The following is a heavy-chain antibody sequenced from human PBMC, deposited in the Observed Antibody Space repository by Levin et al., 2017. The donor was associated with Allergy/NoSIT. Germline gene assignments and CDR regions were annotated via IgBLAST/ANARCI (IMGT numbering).Heavy chain of an antibody. D-gene: IGHD4-11*01. CDR2: ISGDGGGT. J-gene: IGHJ4*02. Sequence: GGSLRLSCAASGFTFNNCAMSWVRQAPGKGLEWVSTISGDGGGTYYADSVKGRFTISRDNSKNTLYLQMNSLRDEDTAVYSCAKSDSNFVIYWGQGTPVTVSS. CDR1: GFTFNNCA. V-gene: IGHV3-23*01. CDR3: AKSDSNFVIY.